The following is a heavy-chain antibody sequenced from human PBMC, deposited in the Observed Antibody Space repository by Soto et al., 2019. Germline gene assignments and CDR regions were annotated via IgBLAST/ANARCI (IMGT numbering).Heavy chain of an antibody. D-gene: IGHD1-1*01. CDR2: IEQDGSEK. V-gene: IGHV3-7*01. CDR3: ARHPVLGRFAY. J-gene: IGHJ4*02. CDR1: GFTYSDYW. Sequence: HPGGSLRLSCAASGFTYSDYWMSWVRQAPGEGLEWVANIEQDGSEKYYVDSVKGRFTISRDNAKNSLYLQMNSLRAEDTAVYYCARHPVLGRFAYWVQGTLVTVSS.